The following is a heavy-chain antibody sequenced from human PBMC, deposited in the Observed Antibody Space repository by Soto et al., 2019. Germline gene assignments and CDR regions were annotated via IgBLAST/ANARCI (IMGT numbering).Heavy chain of an antibody. J-gene: IGHJ4*02. CDR1: GFTVSTYG. V-gene: IGHV3-30*03. CDR3: TGEVASGY. Sequence: QVQLVESGGGVVQPGRSLRLSCAVSGFTVSTYGMHWVRQAPGKGLEWVAVISRDGGTKYYADSVKGPFTISRDNSRNTPFLEMNSLRSDDMAVYYCTGEVASGYWGQGTLVTVSS. CDR2: ISRDGGTK. D-gene: IGHD2-8*02.